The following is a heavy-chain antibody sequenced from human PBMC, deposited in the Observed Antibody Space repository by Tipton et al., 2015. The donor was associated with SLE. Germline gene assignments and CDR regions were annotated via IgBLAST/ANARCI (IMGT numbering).Heavy chain of an antibody. J-gene: IGHJ6*02. Sequence: QLVQSGAEVKKPGESVKISCKGSGYSFISYWIGWVRQMPGKGLEWMGIIYPGDSDTRYSPSFQGQVTLSADKSISTAYLQWSSLKASDTAMHYCARLSDSTSSVYYDGMDVWGQGTTVTVSS. CDR2: IYPGDSDT. D-gene: IGHD6-6*01. V-gene: IGHV5-51*03. CDR1: GYSFISYW. CDR3: ARLSDSTSSVYYDGMDV.